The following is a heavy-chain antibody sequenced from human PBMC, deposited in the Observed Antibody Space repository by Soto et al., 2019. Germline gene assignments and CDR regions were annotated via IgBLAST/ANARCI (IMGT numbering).Heavy chain of an antibody. V-gene: IGHV5-51*01. D-gene: IGHD3-22*01. Sequence: EVQLVQSGAEVKKPEESLKISCKGSGYSFTSYWIGWVRQMPGKGLEWMGIIYPGDSDTRYSPSFQGQVTISADKSISTAYLQWSSLKASDTAMYYCARTNYYDSSGYYQDYWGQGTLVTVSS. CDR3: ARTNYYDSSGYYQDY. CDR1: GYSFTSYW. CDR2: IYPGDSDT. J-gene: IGHJ4*02.